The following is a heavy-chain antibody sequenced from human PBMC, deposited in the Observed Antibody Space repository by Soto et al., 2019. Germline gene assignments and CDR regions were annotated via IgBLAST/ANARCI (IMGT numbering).Heavy chain of an antibody. Sequence: QVQLVQSGAEVKKPGSSVKVSCKASGGTFSSYAISWVRQAPGQGLEWMGGIIPIFGTANYAQKFQGRVTIXXDXSXXTAYMELSSLRSEDTAVYYCATNYVTSSRWNWFDPWGQGTLVTVSS. D-gene: IGHD6-13*01. V-gene: IGHV1-69*12. CDR1: GGTFSSYA. CDR3: ATNYVTSSRWNWFDP. CDR2: IIPIFGTA. J-gene: IGHJ5*02.